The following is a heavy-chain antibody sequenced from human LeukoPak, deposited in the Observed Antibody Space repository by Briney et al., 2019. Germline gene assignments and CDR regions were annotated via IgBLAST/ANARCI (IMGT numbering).Heavy chain of an antibody. CDR3: ARLIGSSSWYLATYFDY. D-gene: IGHD6-13*01. J-gene: IGHJ4*02. Sequence: KPSETLSLTCTVSGGSISSSSYYWGWIRQPPGKGLEWIGSIYYSGSTYYNPSLKSRVTISVDTSKNQLSLKLSSVTAADTAVYYCARLIGSSSWYLATYFDYWGQGTLVTVSS. CDR1: GGSISSSSYY. V-gene: IGHV4-39*01. CDR2: IYYSGST.